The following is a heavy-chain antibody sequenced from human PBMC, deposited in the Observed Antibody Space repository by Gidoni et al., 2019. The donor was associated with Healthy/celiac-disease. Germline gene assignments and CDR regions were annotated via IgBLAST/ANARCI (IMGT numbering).Heavy chain of an antibody. CDR2: CDPEDGET. Sequence: QVQLVQSGAEVKTPGASVKVSCTLFGYTLTELSMNWVRQAPGKGLEWMCRCDPEDGETIYAQKLQGRVTMTEDTSTDTADMERSSLRSEDTAVYYCATWRVGGPNAYYFDYWGQGTLVTVSS. CDR3: ATWRVGGPNAYYFDY. CDR1: GYTLTELS. V-gene: IGHV1-24*01. D-gene: IGHD1-26*01. J-gene: IGHJ4*02.